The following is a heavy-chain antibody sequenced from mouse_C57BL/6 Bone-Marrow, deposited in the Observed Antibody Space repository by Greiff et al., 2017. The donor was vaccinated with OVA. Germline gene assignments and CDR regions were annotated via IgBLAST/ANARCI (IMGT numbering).Heavy chain of an antibody. D-gene: IGHD6-1*01. CDR1: GFNITDDY. CDR2: IDPDNGDT. Sequence: EVQLQQSGAELVRPGASVKLSCTASGFNITDDYMHWVKQRPEQGLEWIGWIDPDNGDTEYASKFQGKATITADTSSNTAYLQLRSLTSGDTDVEYCNRLCSSHNYYALDYWGQGTLVTVSA. J-gene: IGHJ3*01. CDR3: NRLCSSHNYYALDY. V-gene: IGHV14-4*01.